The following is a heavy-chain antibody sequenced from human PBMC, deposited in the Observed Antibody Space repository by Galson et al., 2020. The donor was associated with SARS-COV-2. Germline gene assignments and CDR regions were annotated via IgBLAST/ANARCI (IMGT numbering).Heavy chain of an antibody. CDR1: GGSITSDTSY. Sequence: SETLSLTCTVSGGSITSDTSYWGWIRQPPGKSLEYIGSVFYRGITFYNQSLESRVTISVDTSKNQFSLRLTSVAAADTAVYYCARLEAGFYFDYWGRGILVSVSS. CDR2: VFYRGIT. D-gene: IGHD3-3*01. J-gene: IGHJ4*02. CDR3: ARLEAGFYFDY. V-gene: IGHV4-39*01.